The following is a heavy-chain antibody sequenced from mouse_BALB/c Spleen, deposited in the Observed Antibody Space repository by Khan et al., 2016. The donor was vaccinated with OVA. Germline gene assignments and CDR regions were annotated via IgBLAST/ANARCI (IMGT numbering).Heavy chain of an antibody. CDR2: IFPGDGTT. CDR1: GYTFTGYD. Sequence: QVQLKQSGAELVKPGASVKLSCKASGYTFTGYDINWVRQRPEQGLEWIGRIFPGDGTTKYNEKFKGKATLTQDKSSSTAYMHLSRLTAVDSAVYVCARGATRMSWFAYWGQGTLVTVSA. V-gene: IGHV1-85*01. J-gene: IGHJ3*01. CDR3: ARGATRMSWFAY. D-gene: IGHD2-13*01.